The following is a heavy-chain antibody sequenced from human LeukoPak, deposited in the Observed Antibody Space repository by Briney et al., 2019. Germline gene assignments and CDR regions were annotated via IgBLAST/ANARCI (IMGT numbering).Heavy chain of an antibody. V-gene: IGHV4-59*01. CDR3: ARFFGDRGVFYNQFFYF. Sequence: PSETLSLTCTVSDGSMSLYYWSWIRQPPGKGLEWIGDIYYSGSTNYNPSLRSRVTISIDTSKNQFSLKLSSVTAADTAVYYCARFFGDRGVFYNQFFYFGGKEFLVPVPS. CDR2: IYYSGST. CDR1: DGSMSLYY. J-gene: IGHJ4*02. D-gene: IGHD3-22*01.